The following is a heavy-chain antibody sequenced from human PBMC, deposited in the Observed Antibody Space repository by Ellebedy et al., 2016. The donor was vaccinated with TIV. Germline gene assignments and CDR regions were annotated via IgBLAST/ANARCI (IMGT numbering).Heavy chain of an antibody. CDR1: RYTFSSYD. D-gene: IGHD3-10*01. CDR2: ISAYNGNT. Sequence: ASVKVSXKASRYTFSSYDINWVRQAPGQGLEWMGWISAYNGNTNYAQKLQGRVTMTTDTSTSTAYMELRSLRSDDTAVYYCARDPLWFGESTGAFDIWGQGTMVTVSS. J-gene: IGHJ3*02. CDR3: ARDPLWFGESTGAFDI. V-gene: IGHV1-18*01.